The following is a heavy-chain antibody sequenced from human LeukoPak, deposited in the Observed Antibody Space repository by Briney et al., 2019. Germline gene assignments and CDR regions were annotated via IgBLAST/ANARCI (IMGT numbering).Heavy chain of an antibody. CDR2: ISAYNGNT. CDR3: ARVASGWYHRWFDP. J-gene: IGHJ5*02. CDR1: GYTFTSYG. V-gene: IGHV1-18*01. D-gene: IGHD6-19*01. Sequence: ASVKVSCKASGYTFTSYGISWVRQAPGQGLEWMGWISAYNGNTNYAQKLQGRVTMTTDTSTSTAYMELSRLRSDDTAVYYCARVASGWYHRWFDPWGQGTLVTVSS.